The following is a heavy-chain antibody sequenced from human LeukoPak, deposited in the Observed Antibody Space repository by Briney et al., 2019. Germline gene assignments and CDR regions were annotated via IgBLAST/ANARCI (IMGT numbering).Heavy chain of an antibody. V-gene: IGHV6-1*01. Sequence: SQTLSLTCAISGDSVSGSSITWNWIRQSPSRGLEWLGRTYYRSKWYSDYALSVKSRMTINRDTSKNQFSLQVNSVTPEDTAVYYCAREGSGSYSLDFWGQGTLVTVSS. CDR2: TYYRSKWYS. CDR1: GDSVSGSSIT. J-gene: IGHJ4*02. CDR3: AREGSGSYSLDF. D-gene: IGHD1-26*01.